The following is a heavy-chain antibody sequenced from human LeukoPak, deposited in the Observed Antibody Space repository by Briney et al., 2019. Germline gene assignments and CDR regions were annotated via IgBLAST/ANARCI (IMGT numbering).Heavy chain of an antibody. J-gene: IGHJ3*02. Sequence: SETLSLTCTVSGGSINSGGYYWSWIRQPPGKGLEWIGYIYHSGSTYYNPSLKSRVTMSVDRSKNQFSLKLSSVTAADTAVYYCARDLGGYDSGVPDAFDIWGQGTMVTVSS. CDR1: GGSINSGGYY. CDR2: IYHSGST. CDR3: ARDLGGYDSGVPDAFDI. D-gene: IGHD5-12*01. V-gene: IGHV4-30-2*01.